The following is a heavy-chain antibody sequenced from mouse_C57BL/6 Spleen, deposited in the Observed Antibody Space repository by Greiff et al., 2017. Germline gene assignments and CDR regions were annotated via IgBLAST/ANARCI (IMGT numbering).Heavy chain of an antibody. V-gene: IGHV3-6*01. D-gene: IGHD2-3*01. CDR3: ARGKRDGYPYYFDY. Sequence: DVKLQESGPGLVKPSQSLSLTCSVTGYSITSGYYWNWIRQFPGNKLEWMGYISYDGSNNYNPSLKNRISITRDTSKNQFFLKLNSVTTEDTATYYCARGKRDGYPYYFDYWGQGTTLTVSS. CDR1: GYSITSGYY. J-gene: IGHJ2*01. CDR2: ISYDGSN.